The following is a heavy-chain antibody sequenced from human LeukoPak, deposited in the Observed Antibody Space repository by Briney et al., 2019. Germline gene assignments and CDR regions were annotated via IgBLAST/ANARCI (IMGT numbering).Heavy chain of an antibody. D-gene: IGHD3-9*01. Sequence: ASVKVSCKASGYTFTSYGISWVRQAPGQGLEWMGWISAYNGNTNYAQKLQGRVTMTTDTSTSTAYMELRSLRSDDTAVYYCARDGGDDILTGLLNWFDPWGQGTLVTVSS. CDR2: ISAYNGNT. J-gene: IGHJ5*02. V-gene: IGHV1-18*01. CDR1: GYTFTSYG. CDR3: ARDGGDDILTGLLNWFDP.